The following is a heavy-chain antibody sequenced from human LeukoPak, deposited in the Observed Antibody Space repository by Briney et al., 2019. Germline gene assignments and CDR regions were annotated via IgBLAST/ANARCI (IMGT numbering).Heavy chain of an antibody. V-gene: IGHV3-7*05. Sequence: PGGSLRLSCAAPGFTFNSFWMSWVRQAPGKGPEWLANIKTDGSEKYYVDSVRGRFTISRDNAKNSLYLQMNSLRAEDTALYYCAREAYWGQGTLVTVSS. J-gene: IGHJ4*02. CDR3: AREAY. CDR2: IKTDGSEK. CDR1: GFTFNSFW.